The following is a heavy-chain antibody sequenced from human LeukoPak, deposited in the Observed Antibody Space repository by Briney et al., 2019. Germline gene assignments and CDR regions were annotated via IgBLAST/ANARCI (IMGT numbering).Heavy chain of an antibody. CDR3: TRHQTNNYGSGSPFDY. V-gene: IGHV4-39*01. CDR1: GDSISGSAYY. Sequence: SETLSLTCTVSGDSISGSAYYWAWIRQPPGRGLEWIGSIYQSGNTHYNPSLESPTTMFVDTSKNQFSLKLSSVTAADTAVYYCTRHQTNNYGSGSPFDYWGRGTLVTVSS. D-gene: IGHD3-10*01. CDR2: IYQSGNT. J-gene: IGHJ4*02.